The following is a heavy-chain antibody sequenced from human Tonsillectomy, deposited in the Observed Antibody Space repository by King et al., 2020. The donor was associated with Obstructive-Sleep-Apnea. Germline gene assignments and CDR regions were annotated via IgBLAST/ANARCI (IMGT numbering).Heavy chain of an antibody. CDR3: ASRGNYGDYADWFDP. CDR1: GGSISSSNW. J-gene: IGHJ5*02. CDR2: IYHSGST. Sequence: VQLQESGPGLVKPSGTLSLTCAVSGGSISSSNWGSWVRQPPGKGLEGIGEIYHSGSTNYNPSLKSRVTISVDKSKNQFSLKLSSVTAADTAVYYCASRGNYGDYADWFDPWGQGTLVTVSS. D-gene: IGHD4-17*01. V-gene: IGHV4-4*02.